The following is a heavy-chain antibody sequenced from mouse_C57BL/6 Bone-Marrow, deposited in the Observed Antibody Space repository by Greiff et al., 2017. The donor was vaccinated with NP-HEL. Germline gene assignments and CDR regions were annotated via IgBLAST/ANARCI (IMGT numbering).Heavy chain of an antibody. J-gene: IGHJ4*01. CDR3: ARRGAYGNPYYYAMDY. Sequence: EVQRVESGGGLVQPGGSLKLSCAASGFTFSDYYMYWVRQTPEKRLEWVAYISNGGGSTYYPDTVKGRFTISRDNAKNTLYLQMSRLKSEDTAMYYCARRGAYGNPYYYAMDYWGQGTSVTVSS. V-gene: IGHV5-12*01. CDR2: ISNGGGST. CDR1: GFTFSDYY. D-gene: IGHD2-1*01.